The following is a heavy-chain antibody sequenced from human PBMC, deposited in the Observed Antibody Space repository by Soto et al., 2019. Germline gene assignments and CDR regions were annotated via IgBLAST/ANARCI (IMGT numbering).Heavy chain of an antibody. D-gene: IGHD3-9*01. CDR1: GGSISSGDSY. J-gene: IGHJ5*02. V-gene: IGHV4-30-4*01. Sequence: QVQLQESGPGLVKPSQTLSLTCTVSGGSISSGDSYWSWIRQPPGKGLEWIGYIYYSGSTYYNPSLKSRVTISVDTSKNQFSLKLSSVTAADTAVYYCARHTHDILTGYYSIRGFDPWGQGTLVTVSS. CDR2: IYYSGST. CDR3: ARHTHDILTGYYSIRGFDP.